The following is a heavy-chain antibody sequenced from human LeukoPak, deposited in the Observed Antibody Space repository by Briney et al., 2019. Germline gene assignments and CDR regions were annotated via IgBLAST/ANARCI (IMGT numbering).Heavy chain of an antibody. V-gene: IGHV4-59*01. D-gene: IGHD3-22*01. CDR2: IYYSGST. CDR3: ARGNGIVVPYFDY. CDR1: GGSISSYY. J-gene: IGHJ4*02. Sequence: SETLSLTCTVSGGSISSYYWSWIRQPPGKGLEWLGYIYYSGSTNYNPSLKSRVTISVDTPKNQFSLKLSSVTAADTAVYYCARGNGIVVPYFDYWGQGTLVTVSS.